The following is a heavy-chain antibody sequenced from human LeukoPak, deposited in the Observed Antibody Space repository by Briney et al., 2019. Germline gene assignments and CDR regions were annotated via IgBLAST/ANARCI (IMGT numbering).Heavy chain of an antibody. CDR2: ISGSGGST. CDR1: GCTFSSYA. V-gene: IGHV3-23*01. Sequence: RPGGSLRLSCASSGCTFSSYAMSCVRHAPGKGLEWVSAISGSGGSTYYADSVKGRFTISRDNSKNTLYLQMNSLRAEDTAVYYCAKVRLPYWGQGTLVTVSS. CDR3: AKVRLPY. D-gene: IGHD2-15*01. J-gene: IGHJ4*02.